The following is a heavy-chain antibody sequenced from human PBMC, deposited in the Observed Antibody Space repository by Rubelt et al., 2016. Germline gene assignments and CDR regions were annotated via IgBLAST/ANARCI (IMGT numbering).Heavy chain of an antibody. V-gene: IGHV4-34*01. Sequence: QVQLQQWGAGLLKPSETLSLTCAVYGGSFSDYYWIWVRQSPGKGLEWIGDINHSGSTNYNPSLKSRVTTSVDTSKNQLSLKLHSWTAADTAVDYCARGSMAAAWVWGQGTLVTGSS. J-gene: IGHJ4*02. CDR2: INHSGST. CDR1: GGSFSDYY. CDR3: ARGSMAAAWV. D-gene: IGHD6-25*01.